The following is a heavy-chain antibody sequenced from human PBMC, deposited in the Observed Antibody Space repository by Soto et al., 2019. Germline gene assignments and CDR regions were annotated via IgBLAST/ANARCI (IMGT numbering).Heavy chain of an antibody. Sequence: SETLSLTCTVSGGSISSYYWGWIRQTPGKGLEWIGYIYYSGSTNYNPSLKSRVTISVDTSKNQFSLKLSSVTAADTAVYYCARFVYYGSGSYWDLYYYYYGMDVWGQGTTVTVSS. D-gene: IGHD3-10*01. CDR3: ARFVYYGSGSYWDLYYYYYGMDV. CDR1: GGSISSYY. J-gene: IGHJ6*02. V-gene: IGHV4-59*01. CDR2: IYYSGST.